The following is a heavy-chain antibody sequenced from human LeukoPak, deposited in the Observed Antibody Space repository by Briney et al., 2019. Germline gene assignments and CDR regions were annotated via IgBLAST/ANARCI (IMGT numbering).Heavy chain of an antibody. Sequence: ASVKVSCKASGYTFTGYYMHWVRQAPGQGLEWMGWINPNSGGTNYAQKFQDRVSMTRDTSISTAYMQLSSLRSEDTAVYYCARVHQITMIVVALGNFDYWGQGTLVTVSS. J-gene: IGHJ4*02. D-gene: IGHD3-22*01. CDR3: ARVHQITMIVVALGNFDY. CDR2: INPNSGGT. CDR1: GYTFTGYY. V-gene: IGHV1-2*02.